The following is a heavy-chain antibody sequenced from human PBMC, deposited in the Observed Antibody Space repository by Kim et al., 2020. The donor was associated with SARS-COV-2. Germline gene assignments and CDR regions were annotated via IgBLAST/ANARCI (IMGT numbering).Heavy chain of an antibody. D-gene: IGHD2-2*01. CDR1: GFTFSSYS. CDR3: ARDALGYCSSTSCYRVTAFDY. V-gene: IGHV3-21*01. J-gene: IGHJ4*02. CDR2: ISSSSSYI. Sequence: GGSLRLSCAASGFTFSSYSMNWVRQAPGKGLEWVSSISSSSSYIYYADSVKGRFTISRDNAKNSLYLQMNSLRAEDTAVYYCARDALGYCSSTSCYRVTAFDYWGQGTLVTVSS.